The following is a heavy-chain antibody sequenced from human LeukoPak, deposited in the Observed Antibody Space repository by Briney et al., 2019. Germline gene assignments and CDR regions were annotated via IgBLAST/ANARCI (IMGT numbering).Heavy chain of an antibody. J-gene: IGHJ6*03. V-gene: IGHV4-34*01. CDR1: GGSFSGYY. Sequence: SETLSLTCAVYGGSFSGYYWSWIRQPPGKGLEWIGEINHSGSTNYNPSLKSQVTISVDTSKDQFSLKLSSVTAADTAVYYCARETFHDFWSGYYMDVWGKGTTVTVSS. D-gene: IGHD3-3*01. CDR2: INHSGST. CDR3: ARETFHDFWSGYYMDV.